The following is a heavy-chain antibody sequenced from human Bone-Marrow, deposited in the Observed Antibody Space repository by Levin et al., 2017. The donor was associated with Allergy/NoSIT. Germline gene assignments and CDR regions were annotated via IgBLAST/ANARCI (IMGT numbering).Heavy chain of an antibody. Sequence: GGSLRLSCAASGFTFGSYAMSWVRQAPGKGLEWVSSISGSGAYTFSGDSVKGRFTISRDNSKNTLYLQMNSLTAEDTAVYYCAKSVTATTSPYALDVWGQGTTVTVSS. J-gene: IGHJ6*01. V-gene: IGHV3-23*01. D-gene: IGHD1-7*01. CDR2: ISGSGAYT. CDR1: GFTFGSYA. CDR3: AKSVTATTSPYALDV.